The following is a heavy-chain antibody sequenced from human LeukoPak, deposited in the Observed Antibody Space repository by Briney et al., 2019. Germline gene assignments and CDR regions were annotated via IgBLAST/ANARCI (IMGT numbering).Heavy chain of an antibody. CDR1: GGTFSSYA. J-gene: IGHJ4*02. Sequence: ASVKVSCKASGGTFSSYAISWVRQAPGQGLGWMGRIIPILGIANYAQKFQGRVTITADKSTSTAYMELSSLRSEDTAVYYCAITFGGVIAPYYFDYWGQGTLVTVSS. CDR2: IIPILGIA. V-gene: IGHV1-69*04. CDR3: AITFGGVIAPYYFDY. D-gene: IGHD3-16*02.